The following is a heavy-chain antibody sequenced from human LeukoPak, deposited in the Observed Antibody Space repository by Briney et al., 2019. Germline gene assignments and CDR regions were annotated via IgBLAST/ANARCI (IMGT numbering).Heavy chain of an antibody. CDR2: ISGSGGST. Sequence: GGSLRLSCAASGFTVSSYAMSWGRQAPGKGLEWVSAISGSGGSTYYADSVKGRFTISRDNSKNTLYLQMNSLRAEDTAVYYCSNGLRLSRYGDYFDYWGQGTLVTVSS. CDR3: SNGLRLSRYGDYFDY. D-gene: IGHD3-16*01. V-gene: IGHV3-23*01. CDR1: GFTVSSYA. J-gene: IGHJ4*02.